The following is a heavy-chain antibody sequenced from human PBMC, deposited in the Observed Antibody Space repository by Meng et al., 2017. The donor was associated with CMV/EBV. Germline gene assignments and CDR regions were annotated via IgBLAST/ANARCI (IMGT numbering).Heavy chain of an antibody. Sequence: GGSLRLSCAASGFTFSSYSMNWVRQAPGKGLEWVSSISSSSSYIYYADSVKGRFTISRDNSKNTLYLQTNSLRAEDTAVDYCARGAKEPAQNWNYWFDPWGQGTLVTVSS. CDR1: GFTFSSYS. J-gene: IGHJ5*02. D-gene: IGHD1-7*01. CDR2: ISSSSSYI. V-gene: IGHV3-21*04. CDR3: ARGAKEPAQNWNYWFDP.